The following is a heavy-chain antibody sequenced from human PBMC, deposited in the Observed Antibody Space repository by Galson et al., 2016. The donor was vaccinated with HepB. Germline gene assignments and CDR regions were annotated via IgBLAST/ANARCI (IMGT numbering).Heavy chain of an antibody. Sequence: SLRLSCAASGFTFNSYAMSWVRQAPGKGLEWVSAVSGSGSHTYYADSVKGRFTISRDSSKSTLYLEMNSLSAEDTALYYCAKDINGYYRPFDYWGQGTLVTVSS. V-gene: IGHV3-23*01. CDR2: VSGSGSHT. J-gene: IGHJ4*02. D-gene: IGHD3-22*01. CDR1: GFTFNSYA. CDR3: AKDINGYYRPFDY.